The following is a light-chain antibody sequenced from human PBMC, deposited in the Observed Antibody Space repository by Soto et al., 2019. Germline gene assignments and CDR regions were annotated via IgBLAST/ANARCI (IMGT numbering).Light chain of an antibody. Sequence: QSALTQPPSASGSPGQSVTISCTGTSSDVGGCNYVSWYQQHPGKAPKLMIYDVSKRPSGVPDRFSGSKSGNTASLTVSGLQAEDEADYYCSSYAGSKGVVFGGGTKVTVL. CDR3: SSYAGSKGVV. CDR2: DVS. V-gene: IGLV2-8*01. J-gene: IGLJ2*01. CDR1: SSDVGGCNY.